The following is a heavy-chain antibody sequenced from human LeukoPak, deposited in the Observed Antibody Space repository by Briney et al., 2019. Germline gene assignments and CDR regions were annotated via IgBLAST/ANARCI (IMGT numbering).Heavy chain of an antibody. V-gene: IGHV4-39*07. Sequence: SETLSLTCTVSGGSISSYYWGWIRQPPGKGLEWIGSIYYSGSTYYNPSLKSRVTISVDTSENQFSLKLSSVTAADTAVYYCARGYCTNAVCSLGPTQAWGQGTLVTVSS. CDR3: ARGYCTNAVCSLGPTQA. CDR2: IYYSGST. J-gene: IGHJ4*02. CDR1: GGSISSYY. D-gene: IGHD2-8*01.